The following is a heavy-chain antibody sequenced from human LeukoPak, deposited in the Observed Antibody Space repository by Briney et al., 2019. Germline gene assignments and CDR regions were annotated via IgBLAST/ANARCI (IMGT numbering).Heavy chain of an antibody. J-gene: IGHJ4*02. Sequence: GSSVKVSCKASGGTFSSYTISWVRQAPGQGLEWMGRIIPNLGIANYAQKFQGRVTITADKSTSTAYMELSSLRSEDTAVYYCARSSRGYGDYWGQGTLVTVSS. V-gene: IGHV1-69*02. D-gene: IGHD5-18*01. CDR3: ARSSRGYGDY. CDR1: GGTFSSYT. CDR2: IIPNLGIA.